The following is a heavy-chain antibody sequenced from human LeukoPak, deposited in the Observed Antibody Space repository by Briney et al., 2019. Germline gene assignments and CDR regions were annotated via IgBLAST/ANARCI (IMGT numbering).Heavy chain of an antibody. V-gene: IGHV1-2*02. J-gene: IGHJ3*02. CDR1: GYTFTGYY. CDR3: ARDWVITFGGVIAFDI. Sequence: GASVKVSCKASGYTFTGYYMHWVRQAPGQGLEWMGWINPNSGGTNYAQKFQGRVTMTRDTSISTAYMELRSLRSDDTAVYYCARDWVITFGGVIAFDIWGQGTMVTVSS. D-gene: IGHD3-16*01. CDR2: INPNSGGT.